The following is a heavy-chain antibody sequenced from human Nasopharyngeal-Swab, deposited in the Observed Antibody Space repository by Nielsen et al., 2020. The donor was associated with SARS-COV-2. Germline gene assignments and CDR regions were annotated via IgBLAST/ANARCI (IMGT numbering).Heavy chain of an antibody. D-gene: IGHD6-19*01. CDR3: ATGAAVAGTPISYYYYYGMDV. CDR1: GYTLTELS. J-gene: IGHJ6*02. V-gene: IGHV1-24*01. Sequence: ASVKVSCKVSGYTLTELSMHWVRQAPGKGLEWMGGFDPEDGETIYAQKFQGRVTMTEDTSTDTPYMELSSLRSEDTAVYYCATGAAVAGTPISYYYYYGMDVWGQGTTVTVSS. CDR2: FDPEDGET.